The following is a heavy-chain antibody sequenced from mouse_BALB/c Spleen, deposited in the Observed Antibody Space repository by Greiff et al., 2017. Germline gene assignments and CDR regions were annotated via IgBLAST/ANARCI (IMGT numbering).Heavy chain of an antibody. J-gene: IGHJ3*01. D-gene: IGHD2-2*01. Sequence: VHVKQSGTVLARPGASVKMSCKASGYTFTSYWMHWVKQRPGQGLEWIGAIYPGNSDTSYNQKFKGKAKLTAVTSTSTAYMELSSLTNEDSAVYYCTRSDGYDERFAYWGQGTLVTVSA. CDR1: GYTFTSYW. CDR3: TRSDGYDERFAY. V-gene: IGHV1-5*01. CDR2: IYPGNSDT.